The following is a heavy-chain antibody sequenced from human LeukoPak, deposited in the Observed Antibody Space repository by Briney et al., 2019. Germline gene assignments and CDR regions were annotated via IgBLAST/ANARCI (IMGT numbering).Heavy chain of an antibody. D-gene: IGHD4-11*01. CDR3: ANNYNFDY. V-gene: IGHV3-23*01. CDR2: INTVGGST. CDR1: GFTFSTSA. J-gene: IGHJ4*02. Sequence: GGALRLSCAASGFTFSTSAMCWGPHTPGKGLEWVSSINTVGGSTYYADSVKGRFTISRDFSNNTVYVQMNSLRAEDTAVYYCANNYNFDYWGQGTLVTVSS.